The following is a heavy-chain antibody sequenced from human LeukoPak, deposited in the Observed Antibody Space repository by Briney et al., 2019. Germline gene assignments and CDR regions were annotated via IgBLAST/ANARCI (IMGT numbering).Heavy chain of an antibody. J-gene: IGHJ6*02. Sequence: GGSLRLSCAASGFTFSNAWMNWVRQAPGKGLEWVSYISRSGTTIHYADSVKGRFSISRDNGKNSLFLQLNSLRAEDTALYYCARDLYGMDVWGQGTTVTVSS. CDR1: GFTFSNAW. CDR2: ISRSGTTI. V-gene: IGHV3-48*04. CDR3: ARDLYGMDV.